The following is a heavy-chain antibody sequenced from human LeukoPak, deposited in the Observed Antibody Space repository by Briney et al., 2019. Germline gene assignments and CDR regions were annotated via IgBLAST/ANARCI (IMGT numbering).Heavy chain of an antibody. CDR2: INSDGSST. Sequence: SGGSLRLSCAASGFTFSSYWMHWVRQAPGKGLVWVSRINSDGSSTSYADSVKGRFTISRDNAKNTLYLQMNSLRAEDTAVYYCARSLLAAAAGTTLYYGMDVWGQGTTVTVSS. CDR3: ARSLLAAAAGTTLYYGMDV. J-gene: IGHJ6*02. D-gene: IGHD6-13*01. CDR1: GFTFSSYW. V-gene: IGHV3-74*01.